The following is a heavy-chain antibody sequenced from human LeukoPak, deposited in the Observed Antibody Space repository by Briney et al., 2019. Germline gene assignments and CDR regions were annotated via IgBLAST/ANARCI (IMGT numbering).Heavy chain of an antibody. D-gene: IGHD6-19*01. CDR1: GFTFYDYA. CDR3: AKGGYSSGWTGWFDP. J-gene: IGHJ5*02. V-gene: IGHV3-9*01. Sequence: PGGSLRLSCAASGFTFYDYAMHWVRQAPGKGLEWVSGISWNSGSIGYADSVKGRFTISRDNAKNSLYLQMNSLRAEDTALYYCAKGGYSSGWTGWFDPWGQGTLVTVSS. CDR2: ISWNSGSI.